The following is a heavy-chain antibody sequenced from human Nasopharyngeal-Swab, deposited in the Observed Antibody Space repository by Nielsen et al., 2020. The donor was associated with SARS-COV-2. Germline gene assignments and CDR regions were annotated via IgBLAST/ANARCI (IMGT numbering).Heavy chain of an antibody. CDR3: AKGGAFGEIGY. D-gene: IGHD3-10*01. CDR2: IYNDGRRT. J-gene: IGHJ4*02. CDR1: AFTFSTYA. V-gene: IGHV3-23*03. Sequence: GESLKISCAASAFTFSTYAMSWVRQAPGKGLEWLSYIYNDGRRTFYADSVKGRFTISRDNSKNTLYLQMNSLRTEDTAVYYCAKGGAFGEIGYWGQRTLVTVSS.